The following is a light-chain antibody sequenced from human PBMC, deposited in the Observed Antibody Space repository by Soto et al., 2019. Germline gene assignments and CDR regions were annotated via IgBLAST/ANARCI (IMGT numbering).Light chain of an antibody. Sequence: QSALTQPASVSGSPGQSITISCTGTSSDVGTYNLVSGYQHHPGKAPKLIIYNVSQWPSGLSTRFSGSKSGNTASLTISGVQPEDEAVYYCCSYTGGDTHWVFGGGTKLTVL. J-gene: IGLJ3*02. CDR3: CSYTGGDTHWV. CDR2: NVS. V-gene: IGLV2-23*02. CDR1: SSDVGTYNL.